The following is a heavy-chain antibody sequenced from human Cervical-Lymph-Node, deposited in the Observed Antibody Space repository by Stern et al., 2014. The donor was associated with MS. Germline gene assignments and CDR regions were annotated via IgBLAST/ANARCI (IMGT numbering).Heavy chain of an antibody. CDR1: GGTFSSYG. CDR3: VREFNYDTSGYYFYY. J-gene: IGHJ4*02. Sequence: VQLVESGAEVKKPGSSVKVSCKASGGTFSSYGISWVRQAPGQGLEWMGGIIPIFGTANYAQKFQGRVPITADESTTTAYMELSSLRSEDTAVYYCVREFNYDTSGYYFYYWGQGTLVTVSS. V-gene: IGHV1-69*01. D-gene: IGHD3-22*01. CDR2: IIPIFGTA.